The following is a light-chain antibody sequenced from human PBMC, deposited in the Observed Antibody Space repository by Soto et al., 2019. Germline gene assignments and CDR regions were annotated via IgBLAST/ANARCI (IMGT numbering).Light chain of an antibody. CDR1: SSDVGGYNY. CDR3: SSYTSSSTPLYV. Sequence: QSALTQPASVSGSPGQSITISCTGTSSDVGGYNYVSWYQQHPGKAPKLMIYEVSNRPSGVSHRFSGSKSGNTASLTISGLPAEDEGDYYCSSYTSSSTPLYVFGTGTKLTVL. V-gene: IGLV2-14*01. J-gene: IGLJ1*01. CDR2: EVS.